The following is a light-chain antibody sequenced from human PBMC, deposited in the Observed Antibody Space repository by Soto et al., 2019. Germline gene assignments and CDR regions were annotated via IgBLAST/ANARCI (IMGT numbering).Light chain of an antibody. Sequence: QSALTQPASVSGTPGQSITISCTGSNSDVGIYDFVSWYQHHPGRAPKLIVSEVSHRPSGVSNRFSGSKSGNTASLTISGLQSEDEADYYCISSTSDDGPYVFGTSTQQTVL. CDR2: EVS. J-gene: IGLJ1*01. V-gene: IGLV2-14*01. CDR3: ISSTSDDGPYV. CDR1: NSDVGIYDF.